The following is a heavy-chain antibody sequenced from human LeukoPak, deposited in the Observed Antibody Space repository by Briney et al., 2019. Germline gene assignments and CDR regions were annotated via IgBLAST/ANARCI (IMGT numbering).Heavy chain of an antibody. Sequence: GGSLRLSCAASKFTFSSFAIHWVRQAPGKGLEWVANIKQDGSKKSYVDSVKGRFTISRDNAKNSLYLQMNSLRAEDTAIYYCTRVGYIDEGIDHWGQGTLVTVSS. CDR1: KFTFSSFA. CDR3: TRVGYIDEGIDH. CDR2: IKQDGSKK. J-gene: IGHJ4*02. V-gene: IGHV3-7*04. D-gene: IGHD5-24*01.